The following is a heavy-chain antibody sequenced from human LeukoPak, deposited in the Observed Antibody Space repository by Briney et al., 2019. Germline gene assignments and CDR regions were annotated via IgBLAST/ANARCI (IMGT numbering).Heavy chain of an antibody. CDR3: VRDLGGRSGH. Sequence: GSLRLSCAASGFTFSSNWMHWVRQAPGKGLVWVSRINEDGSTTNYADSVKGRFTISRDNAKNTLYLQMNSLRAEDTAVYYCVRDLGGRSGHWGQGTLVTVSS. J-gene: IGHJ4*02. D-gene: IGHD1-26*01. CDR2: INEDGSTT. V-gene: IGHV3-74*01. CDR1: GFTFSSNW.